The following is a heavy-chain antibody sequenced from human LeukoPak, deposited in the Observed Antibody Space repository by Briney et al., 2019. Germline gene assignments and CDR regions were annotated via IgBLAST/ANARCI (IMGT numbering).Heavy chain of an antibody. CDR3: ARGSIMITFGGVSDY. CDR2: ISAYNGNT. J-gene: IGHJ4*02. V-gene: IGHV1-18*01. Sequence: ASVKVSCKASGYTFTSYGISWVRQAPGQGLEWMGWISAYNGNTNYAQKLQGRVTMTTDTPTSTAYMELRSLRSDDTAVYYCARGSIMITFGGVSDYWGQGTLVTVSS. CDR1: GYTFTSYG. D-gene: IGHD3-16*01.